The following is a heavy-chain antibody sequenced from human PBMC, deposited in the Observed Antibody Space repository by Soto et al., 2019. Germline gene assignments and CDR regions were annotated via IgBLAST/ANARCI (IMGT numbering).Heavy chain of an antibody. J-gene: IGHJ6*03. CDR2: IYYSGST. CDR3: ARVSVNYYYYYMDV. V-gene: IGHV4-59*01. D-gene: IGHD4-4*01. Sequence: SGTLSLTCTVSGGSISSYYWSWIRQPPGKGLEWIGYIYYSGSTNYNPSLKSRVTISVDTSKNQFSLKLSSVTAADTAVYYCARVSVNYYYYYMDVWGKGTTVTVSS. CDR1: GGSISSYY.